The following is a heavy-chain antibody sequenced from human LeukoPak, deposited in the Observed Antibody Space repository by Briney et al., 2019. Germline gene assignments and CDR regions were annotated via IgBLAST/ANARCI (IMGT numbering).Heavy chain of an antibody. V-gene: IGHV4-59*01. J-gene: IGHJ5*02. CDR2: IYYSGST. CDR1: GGSLSSYY. D-gene: IGHD4-17*01. Sequence: SETLSLTCTVSGGSLSSYYWSWIRQPPGKGLEWIGYIYYSGSTNYNPSLKSRVTISVDTSKNQFSLKLSSVTAADTAVYYCARGGRFYGDYNWFDPWGQGTLVTVSS. CDR3: ARGGRFYGDYNWFDP.